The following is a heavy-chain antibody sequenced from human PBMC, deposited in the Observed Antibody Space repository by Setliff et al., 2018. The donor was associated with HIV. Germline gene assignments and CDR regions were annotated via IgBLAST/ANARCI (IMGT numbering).Heavy chain of an antibody. CDR3: ARGPITGTTFFDY. J-gene: IGHJ4*02. CDR1: GYTFINYG. Sequence: GASVKVSCKASGYTFINYGISWVRQAPGQGLEWMGVINPSSGDTLYAQNFQGRVTMTRDTSTSTVYMELSSLRSEDTTVYYCARGPITGTTFFDYWGQGTLVTVS. D-gene: IGHD1-7*01. CDR2: INPSSGDT. V-gene: IGHV1-46*01.